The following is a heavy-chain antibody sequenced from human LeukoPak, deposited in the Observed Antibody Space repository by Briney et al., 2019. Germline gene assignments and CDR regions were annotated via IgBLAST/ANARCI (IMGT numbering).Heavy chain of an antibody. V-gene: IGHV4-59*01. D-gene: IGHD2-15*01. J-gene: IGHJ5*02. Sequence: SSETLSLTCSLSGGSISSYYWSWIRQPPRKGLEWIGYINYSGSTIYNPSLKSRVTISVDTSKNQFSLKLSSVTAADTAVYYCGRGIDCSGGRCYSGFWFDLWGQGTLVSVSS. CDR2: INYSGST. CDR1: GGSISSYY. CDR3: GRGIDCSGGRCYSGFWFDL.